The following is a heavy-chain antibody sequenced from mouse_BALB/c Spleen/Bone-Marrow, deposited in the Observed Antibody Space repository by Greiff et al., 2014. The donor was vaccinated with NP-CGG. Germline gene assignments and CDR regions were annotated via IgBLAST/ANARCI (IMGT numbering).Heavy chain of an antibody. CDR3: TRDRGVQGYAMDY. CDR2: ISDGGSYI. D-gene: IGHD2-14*01. J-gene: IGHJ4*01. V-gene: IGHV5-4*02. Sequence: EVKLVESGGGLVKPGGSLKLSCAASGFTFSDFYMYWVRQTQEKRLEWVATISDGGSYIYYPDSVKGRFTISRDDAKNNLYLQMSSLKSEDTAMYYCTRDRGVQGYAMDYWGQGTSVTVSS. CDR1: GFTFSDFY.